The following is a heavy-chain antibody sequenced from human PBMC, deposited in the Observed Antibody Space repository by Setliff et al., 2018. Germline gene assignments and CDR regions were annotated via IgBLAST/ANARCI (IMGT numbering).Heavy chain of an antibody. CDR2: IWPGDSDT. V-gene: IGHV5-51*01. CDR3: ARRADGYNDFFDS. D-gene: IGHD6-25*01. CDR1: GFRLTSHW. Sequence: PGESLKISCQGSGFRLTSHWIGWVRQMPGKGLEWMGLIWPGDSDTKYSPSFQGRVTISADKSINTAYLEWSSLQASDTAMYYCARRADGYNDFFDSWGQGTLVTVSS. J-gene: IGHJ4*02.